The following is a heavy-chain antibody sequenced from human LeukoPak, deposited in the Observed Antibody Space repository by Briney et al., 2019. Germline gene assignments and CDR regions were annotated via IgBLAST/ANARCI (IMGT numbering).Heavy chain of an antibody. Sequence: SETLSLTCTVSGYSISSGYYWGWIRQPPGKGLEWIGSIYHSGSTYYNPSLKSRVTISVDTSKNQFSLKLSSVTAADTAVYYCARDCGGDCYSGYWGQGTLVTVSS. D-gene: IGHD2-21*02. CDR3: ARDCGGDCYSGY. CDR2: IYHSGST. J-gene: IGHJ4*02. V-gene: IGHV4-38-2*02. CDR1: GYSISSGYY.